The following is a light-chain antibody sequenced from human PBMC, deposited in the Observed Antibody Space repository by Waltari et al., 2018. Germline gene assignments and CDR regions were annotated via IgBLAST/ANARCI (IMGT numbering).Light chain of an antibody. J-gene: IGLJ2*01. V-gene: IGLV3-10*01. Sequence: SYDLTQPPSMSVSPGQTALITCPGSELPNKYAYWYQQKSGQAPVLVISEDNKRPSGIPVRFCGSTARTLSTLTISGAQVEDEADYYCCSTDSNGHPAFGGGTRLTVL. CDR1: ELPNKY. CDR3: CSTDSNGHPA. CDR2: EDN.